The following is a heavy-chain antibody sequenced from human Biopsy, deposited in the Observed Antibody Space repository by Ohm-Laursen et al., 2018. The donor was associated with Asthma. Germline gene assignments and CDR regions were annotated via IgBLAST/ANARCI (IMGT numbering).Heavy chain of an antibody. CDR1: GFTFSSYA. J-gene: IGHJ4*02. D-gene: IGHD6-19*01. V-gene: IGHV3-30-3*01. CDR3: AREGIAVAHFDY. CDR2: ISYDGSNK. Sequence: SLRLSCAASGFTFSSYAMHWVRQAPGKGLEWVAVISYDGSNKYYADSVKGRFTISRDNSKNTLYLQMNRLRAEDTAVYYCAREGIAVAHFDYWGQGTLVTVSS.